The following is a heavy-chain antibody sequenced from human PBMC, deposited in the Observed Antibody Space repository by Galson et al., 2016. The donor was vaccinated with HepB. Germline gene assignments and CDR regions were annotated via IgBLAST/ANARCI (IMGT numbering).Heavy chain of an antibody. CDR3: ARDSYYDDSGRGGGGY. Sequence: SLRLSCAASGFTFSSYGMHWVRQAPGKGLEWVAVIWYDASNKYYADSVKGRFTISRDNSKNTLFLQMNSLRAEDTAVYYCARDSYYDDSGRGGGGYWGQGTLVTVSS. CDR2: IWYDASNK. D-gene: IGHD3-22*01. J-gene: IGHJ4*02. CDR1: GFTFSSYG. V-gene: IGHV3-33*01.